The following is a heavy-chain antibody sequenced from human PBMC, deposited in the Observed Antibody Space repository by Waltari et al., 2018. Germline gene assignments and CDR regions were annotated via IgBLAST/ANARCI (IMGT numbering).Heavy chain of an antibody. CDR3: ATGGWGFYLDN. J-gene: IGHJ4*02. V-gene: IGHV3-21*01. CDR1: GFTFTSCR. D-gene: IGHD7-27*01. CDR2: ISSTGTYT. Sequence: EVQRVESGGGLVKPGGHLRLSCAASGFTFTSCRMNWVGQAPGKGLEWISSISSTGTYTHYADSVKGRFTISRDNAKNSLYLQMNSLRAEDTGVYWCATGGWGFYLDNWGQGTLVTFSS.